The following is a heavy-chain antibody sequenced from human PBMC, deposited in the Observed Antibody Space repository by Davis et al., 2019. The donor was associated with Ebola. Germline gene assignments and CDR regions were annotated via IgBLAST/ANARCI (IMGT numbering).Heavy chain of an antibody. CDR3: AKDNELVVIAIPGFEY. D-gene: IGHD2-21*01. CDR1: EFSFSNFG. Sequence: GESLKISCAASEFSFSNFGMSWVRQAPGKGLEWVSGVTRTGGGTHYADSVKGRFTISRDNSKNTLYLQMNSLRAEDTAVYYCAKDNELVVIAIPGFEYWGQGTLVTVSS. V-gene: IGHV3-23*01. J-gene: IGHJ4*02. CDR2: VTRTGGGT.